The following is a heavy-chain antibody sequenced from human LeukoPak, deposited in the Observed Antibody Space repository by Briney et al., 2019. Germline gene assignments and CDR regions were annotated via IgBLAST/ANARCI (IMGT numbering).Heavy chain of an antibody. J-gene: IGHJ6*03. Sequence: SETLSLTCTVSGGSISSGSYYWGWIRQHPGKGLGWIGYIHNTGKTNDNPSLKSRIIISLDTSKNRFSLRLSSVTAADTALYYCARKNDYGDSYYMDVWGKGTTVTVSS. D-gene: IGHD4-17*01. V-gene: IGHV4-31*03. CDR2: IHNTGKT. CDR3: ARKNDYGDSYYMDV. CDR1: GGSISSGSYY.